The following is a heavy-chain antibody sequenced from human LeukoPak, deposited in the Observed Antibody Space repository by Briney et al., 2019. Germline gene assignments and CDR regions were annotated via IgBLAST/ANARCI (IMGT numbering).Heavy chain of an antibody. CDR2: IYYSGST. Sequence: PSETLSLTCTVSGGSISSYYWSWIRQPPGKGLEWIGYIYYSGSTNYNPSLKSRVTISVDTSKNQFSLKLSSVTAADTAVYYCARYPSNYDILTGYSYNWFDPWGQGTLVTASS. CDR3: ARYPSNYDILTGYSYNWFDP. D-gene: IGHD3-9*01. V-gene: IGHV4-59*08. J-gene: IGHJ5*02. CDR1: GGSISSYY.